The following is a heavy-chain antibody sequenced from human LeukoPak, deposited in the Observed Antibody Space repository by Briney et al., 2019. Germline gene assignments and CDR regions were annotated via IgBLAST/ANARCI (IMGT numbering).Heavy chain of an antibody. CDR1: GLNFSSYG. V-gene: IGHV3-33*01. CDR3: ARSPSSPNYYGSGIPGGYYYYYMDV. J-gene: IGHJ6*03. D-gene: IGHD3-10*01. CDR2: IWYDGSNK. Sequence: GRSLRLSRAASGLNFSSYGMHGVRQAPGNGLEGVAVIWYDGSNKYYADSVKGRFPISRDNSKNTLYLQMNSLRAEDTAVYYCARSPSSPNYYGSGIPGGYYYYYMDVWGKGTTVTVSS.